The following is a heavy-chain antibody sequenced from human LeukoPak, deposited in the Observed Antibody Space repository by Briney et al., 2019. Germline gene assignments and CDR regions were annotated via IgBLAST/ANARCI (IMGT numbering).Heavy chain of an antibody. CDR2: INHSGST. CDR1: GGSFSGYC. V-gene: IGHV4-34*01. CDR3: ARGRVMIGAFDI. D-gene: IGHD3-22*01. Sequence: SETLSLTCAVYGGSFSGYCWSWIRQPPGKGLEWIGEINHSGSTNYNPSLKSRVTISVDMSKNQFSLKLSSVTAADTAVYYCARGRVMIGAFDIWGQGTMVTVSS. J-gene: IGHJ3*02.